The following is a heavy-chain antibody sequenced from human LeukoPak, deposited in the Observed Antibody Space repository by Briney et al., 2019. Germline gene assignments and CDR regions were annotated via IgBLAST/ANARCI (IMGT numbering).Heavy chain of an antibody. CDR1: GYTFTSYY. CDR2: INPSGGST. Sequence: ASVKVSCKASGYTFTSYYMHWARQAPGQGLEGMGIINPSGGSTSYAQKFQGRVTMTRDMSTSTVYMELSSLRSEDSAVYYCARDSPIAVAGHGDYWGQGTLVTVSS. CDR3: ARDSPIAVAGHGDY. D-gene: IGHD6-19*01. J-gene: IGHJ4*02. V-gene: IGHV1-46*01.